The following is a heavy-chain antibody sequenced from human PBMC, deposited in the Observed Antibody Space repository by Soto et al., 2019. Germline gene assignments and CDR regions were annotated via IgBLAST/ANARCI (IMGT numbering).Heavy chain of an antibody. Sequence: QLQLQESGSGLVKPSQTLSLTCAVSGGSISSGGYSWIWIRKPPGKGLEWIGYIYHRGSTYYNPSLNRRVTISVDRSKNQFSLKLSSVTAADTGVYYCHARGPLPTAGNVEYYYYGMDVWGQGTTVTVSS. J-gene: IGHJ6*02. V-gene: IGHV4-30-2*01. CDR2: IYHRGST. CDR3: HARGPLPTAGNVEYYYYGMDV. CDR1: GGSISSGGYS. D-gene: IGHD1-26*01.